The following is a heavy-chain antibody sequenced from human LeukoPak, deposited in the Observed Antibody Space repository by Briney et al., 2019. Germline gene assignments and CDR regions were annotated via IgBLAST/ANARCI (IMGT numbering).Heavy chain of an antibody. CDR3: ARDRLIDNWNWFDP. CDR2: INPNSGGT. V-gene: IGHV1-2*02. Sequence: ASVKVSCTASGYTFTGYYMHWVRQAPGQGLEWMGWINPNSGGTNYAQKFQGRVTMTRDTSISTAYMELSRLRSDDTAVYYCARDRLIDNWNWFDPWGQGTLVTVSS. D-gene: IGHD1-20*01. CDR1: GYTFTGYY. J-gene: IGHJ5*02.